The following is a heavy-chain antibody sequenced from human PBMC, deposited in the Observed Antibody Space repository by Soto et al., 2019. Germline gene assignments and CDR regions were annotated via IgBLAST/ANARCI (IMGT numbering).Heavy chain of an antibody. CDR1: GGSISSGGYS. CDR3: ARVPGP. V-gene: IGHV4-30-2*01. J-gene: IGHJ5*02. CDR2: IDHGGST. D-gene: IGHD7-27*01. Sequence: QLQLQESGSGLVKPSQTLSLTCAVSGGSISSGGYSWSWIRQPPGKGLEWIGYIDHGGSTYYNPALKSRLQKSVDRSKNQFSLKLSSVNAADTAVYYCARVPGPWGQGNLVTVSS.